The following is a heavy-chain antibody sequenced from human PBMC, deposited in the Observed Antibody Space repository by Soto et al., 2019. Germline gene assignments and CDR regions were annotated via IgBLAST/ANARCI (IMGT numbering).Heavy chain of an antibody. V-gene: IGHV4-30-4*08. D-gene: IGHD6-25*01. CDR3: AAEPKGGPAAGAIEI. CDR1: GGSISSGGYY. J-gene: IGHJ3*02. Sequence: PSETLSLTCTVSGGSISSGGYYWRWIRQHPGKGLEWIGYIYYSGSTYYNPSLKSRVAISVDTSKNQFSLNLTSVTAADTAVYFCAAEPKGGPAAGAIEIWGQGTMVTVSS. CDR2: IYYSGST.